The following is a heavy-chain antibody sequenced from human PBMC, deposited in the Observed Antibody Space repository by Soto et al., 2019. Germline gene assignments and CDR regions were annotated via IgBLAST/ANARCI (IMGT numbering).Heavy chain of an antibody. D-gene: IGHD1-7*01. Sequence: SVKVSCKASGGTFSSYTISWVRQAPGQGLEWMGRIIPILGIANYAQKFQGRVTITADKSTSTAYMELSSLRSEDTAVYYCAREGMITGTTGNWYDPWGQGTLVTVSS. CDR3: AREGMITGTTGNWYDP. V-gene: IGHV1-69*04. CDR2: IIPILGIA. J-gene: IGHJ5*02. CDR1: GGTFSSYT.